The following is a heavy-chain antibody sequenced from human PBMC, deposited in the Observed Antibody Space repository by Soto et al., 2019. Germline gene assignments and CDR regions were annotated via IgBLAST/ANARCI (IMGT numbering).Heavy chain of an antibody. Sequence: QVHLVESGGGVVQPGRSLILSCAASGFIFSSCGMHWFRQAPGKGLEWVAVISYDGINKYYGDSVKGRFAISRDNSKNTLYLQMNSLSADDTAVYYCVQDRGPFGDGRERGDYWGQGTLVAVSS. CDR1: GFIFSSCG. J-gene: IGHJ4*02. CDR2: ISYDGINK. CDR3: VQDRGPFGDGRERGDY. V-gene: IGHV3-30*18. D-gene: IGHD3-16*01.